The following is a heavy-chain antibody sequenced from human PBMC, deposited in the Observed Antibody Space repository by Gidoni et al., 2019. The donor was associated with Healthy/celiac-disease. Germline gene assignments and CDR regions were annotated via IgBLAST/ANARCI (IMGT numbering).Heavy chain of an antibody. Sequence: EVQLVESGGGLVQPGGSLRLSCAASGFTFSSYWMHWVRQAPGKGLVWVSRINSDGRSTSYADSVKGRFTISRDNAKNTLYLQMNSLRAEDTAVYYCARGSHRDRLWFGENWFDPWGQGTLVTVSS. V-gene: IGHV3-74*01. D-gene: IGHD3-10*01. CDR3: ARGSHRDRLWFGENWFDP. CDR1: GFTFSSYW. J-gene: IGHJ5*02. CDR2: INSDGRST.